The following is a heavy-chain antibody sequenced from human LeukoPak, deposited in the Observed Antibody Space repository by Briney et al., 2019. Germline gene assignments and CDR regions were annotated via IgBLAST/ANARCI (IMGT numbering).Heavy chain of an antibody. D-gene: IGHD2-8*01. J-gene: IGHJ4*02. Sequence: KPGGSLRLSCAASGFTFSSYSMNWVRQAPGKGLEWVSSINSSGSYISYADSVRGRFTISRDNAKNSLYLQMNSLRAEDTAVYYCARDHSCTNGVCSLGYWGQGTLVTVSS. CDR2: INSSGSYI. CDR3: ARDHSCTNGVCSLGY. CDR1: GFTFSSYS. V-gene: IGHV3-21*04.